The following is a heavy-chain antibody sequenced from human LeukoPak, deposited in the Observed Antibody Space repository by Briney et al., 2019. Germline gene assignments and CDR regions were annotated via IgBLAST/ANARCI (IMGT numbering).Heavy chain of an antibody. V-gene: IGHV4-4*07. CDR2: IYTSGST. CDR3: ARDRPTLYYYDSSGYAKVFDY. J-gene: IGHJ4*02. CDR1: GGSISSYY. Sequence: PSETLSLTCTVSGGSISSYYWSWIRQPAGKGLEWIGRIYTSGSTNYNPSLKSRVTMSVDTSKNQFSLKLSSVTAADTAVYYCARDRPTLYYYDSSGYAKVFDYWGQGTLVTVSS. D-gene: IGHD3-22*01.